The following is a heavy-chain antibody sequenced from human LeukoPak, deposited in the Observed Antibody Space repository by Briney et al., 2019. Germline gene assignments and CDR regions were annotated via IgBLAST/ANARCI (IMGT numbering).Heavy chain of an antibody. CDR2: ITSDGNNK. CDR3: AKDKIFRYLDY. J-gene: IGHJ4*02. Sequence: AGGSLRLSCAASGFTFSSYAMHWVRQAPGKGLEWVAMITSDGNNKYYADSVKDRFTISRDDSKNTLYLQMNSLRDEDTAVYYCAKDKIFRYLDYWGQGALVTVTS. CDR1: GFTFSSYA. V-gene: IGHV3-30*04. D-gene: IGHD2/OR15-2a*01.